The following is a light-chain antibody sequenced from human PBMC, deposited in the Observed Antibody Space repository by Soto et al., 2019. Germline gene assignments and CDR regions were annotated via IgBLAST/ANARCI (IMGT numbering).Light chain of an antibody. CDR1: SSDVGFYNY. J-gene: IGLJ3*02. CDR2: EVN. V-gene: IGLV2-8*01. CDR3: TSYAGYNNPVV. Sequence: QSVLTQPPSASGSPGQSVTISCTGTSSDVGFYNYVSWYQQHPDKAPQLMIYEVNKRPSGVPDRFSRSKSGNTASLTVSGLQTDDEADYYCTSYAGYNNPVVFGGGTKLTVL.